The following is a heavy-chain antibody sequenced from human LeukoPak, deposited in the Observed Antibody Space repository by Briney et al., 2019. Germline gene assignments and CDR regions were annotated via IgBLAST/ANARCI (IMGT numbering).Heavy chain of an antibody. CDR3: APGDRTGSTSVVSGMALYCFDY. D-gene: IGHD1-1*01. Sequence: GASVKVSCTASGYTFTGYYIHWVRQAPGQGVEWMGWINPNSGGTNYAQKFQGRVTMTRDTSISTAYMELSRLRSDDTAVYYCAPGDRTGSTSVVSGMALYCFDYWGQGTLVTVSS. J-gene: IGHJ4*02. CDR2: INPNSGGT. CDR1: GYTFTGYY. V-gene: IGHV1-2*02.